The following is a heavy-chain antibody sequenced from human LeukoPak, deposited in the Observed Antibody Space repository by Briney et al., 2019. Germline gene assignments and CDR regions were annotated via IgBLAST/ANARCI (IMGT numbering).Heavy chain of an antibody. V-gene: IGHV4-38-2*02. CDR2: IYHSGST. D-gene: IGHD3-22*01. Sequence: SETLSLTCTVSGYSISRGYYWGWIRQPPGKGLEWIGSIYHSGSTYYNPSLKSRVTISVDTSKNQFSLKLSSVTAADTAVYYCASRGDLNYYDSSGYYSSAFDIWGQGTMVTVSS. CDR1: GYSISRGYY. CDR3: ASRGDLNYYDSSGYYSSAFDI. J-gene: IGHJ3*02.